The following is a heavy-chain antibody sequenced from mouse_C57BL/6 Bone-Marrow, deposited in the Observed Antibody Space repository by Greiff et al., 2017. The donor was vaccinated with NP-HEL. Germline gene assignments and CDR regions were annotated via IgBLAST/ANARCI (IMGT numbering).Heavy chain of an antibody. CDR3: ATYYSNDY. D-gene: IGHD2-5*01. Sequence: EVQLQESGPGLVKPSQSLSLTCSVTGYSITSGYYWNWIRQFPGNKLEWMGYISYDGSNNYNPSLKNRISITRDTSKNQFFLKLNSVTTEDTATYYCATYYSNDYWGQGTTLTVSS. CDR2: ISYDGSN. CDR1: GYSITSGYY. V-gene: IGHV3-6*01. J-gene: IGHJ2*01.